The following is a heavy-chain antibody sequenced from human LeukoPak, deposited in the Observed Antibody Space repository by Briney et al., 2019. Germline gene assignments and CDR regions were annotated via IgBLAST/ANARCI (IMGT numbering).Heavy chain of an antibody. CDR2: ISYDGSNK. CDR3: ARDLVKYQLLWGAFDI. J-gene: IGHJ3*02. V-gene: IGHV3-30-3*01. CDR1: GFTFSSYA. Sequence: PGRSLRLSCAASGFTFSSYAMHWVRQAPGEGLEWVAVISYDGSNKYYADSVKGRFTISRDNSKNTLYLQMNSLRAEDTAVYYCARDLVKYQLLWGAFDIWGQGTMVTVSS. D-gene: IGHD2-2*01.